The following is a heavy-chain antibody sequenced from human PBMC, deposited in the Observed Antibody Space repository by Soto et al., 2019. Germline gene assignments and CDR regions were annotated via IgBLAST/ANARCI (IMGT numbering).Heavy chain of an antibody. V-gene: IGHV3-21*01. CDR1: GFTFSSYS. CDR2: INYKSHI. CDR3: ARDLIYAGYYYYMDV. Sequence: EVQLVESGGGLVKPGGSLRLSCAASGFTFSSYSMNWVRQAPGKGLEWVSSINYKSHIDYADSVKGRFTISRDNAKNSLYLQMYSLRAEDTAVYFCARDLIYAGYYYYMDVWGIGTTVTVSS. J-gene: IGHJ6*03. D-gene: IGHD3-10*01.